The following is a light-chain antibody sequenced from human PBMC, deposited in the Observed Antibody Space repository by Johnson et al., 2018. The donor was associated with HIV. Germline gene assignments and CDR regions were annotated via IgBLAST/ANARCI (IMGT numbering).Light chain of an antibody. CDR3: GTWDSSLRVGF. Sequence: QSVLTQPPSMSAAPGQKVTISCSGSSSNIGKNYVSWYQHLPGTAPKLLIYEDNKRPSGIPDRFSGSKSGTSATLGITGLQTGDEADYYCGTWDSSLRVGFVGTGTKVTVL. CDR1: SSNIGKNY. CDR2: EDN. J-gene: IGLJ1*01. V-gene: IGLV1-51*02.